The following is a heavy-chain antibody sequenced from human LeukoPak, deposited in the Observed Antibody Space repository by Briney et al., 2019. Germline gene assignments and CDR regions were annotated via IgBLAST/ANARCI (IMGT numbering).Heavy chain of an antibody. J-gene: IGHJ6*03. V-gene: IGHV1-18*01. CDR1: GYTFTSYG. D-gene: IGHD2-21*02. Sequence: GASVKVSCKASGYTFTSYGISWVRQAPGQGLEWMGWISAYNGNTNYAQKLQGRVTMTTDTSTSTAYMEPRSLRSDDTAVYYCARVGLVTDITYYYYSVQSYYMDVWGKGTTVTISS. CDR3: ARVGLVTDITYYYYSVQSYYMDV. CDR2: ISAYNGNT.